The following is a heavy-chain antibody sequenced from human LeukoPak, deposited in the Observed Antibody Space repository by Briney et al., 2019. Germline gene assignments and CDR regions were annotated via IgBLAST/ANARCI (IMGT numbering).Heavy chain of an antibody. Sequence: SVKVSCKASGGTFSSYAITWVRQAPGQGLEWMGRIIPIFGTANYAQKFQGRVTITTDESTSTAYMDLGTLRSDDTSVYYCARQSPPGDSSSWFLEGYFDIWGQGTLVTVSS. CDR3: ARQSPPGDSSSWFLEGYFDI. CDR1: GGTFSSYA. J-gene: IGHJ4*02. CDR2: IIPIFGTA. D-gene: IGHD6-13*01. V-gene: IGHV1-69*05.